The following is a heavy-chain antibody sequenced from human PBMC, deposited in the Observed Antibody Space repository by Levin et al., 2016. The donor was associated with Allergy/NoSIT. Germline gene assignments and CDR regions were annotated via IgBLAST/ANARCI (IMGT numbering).Heavy chain of an antibody. V-gene: IGHV4-31*03. J-gene: IGHJ3*02. CDR2: IYHSGMT. Sequence: LRLSCTVSGGSINSGGNYWSWVRQHPGKGLEWIGYIYHSGMTYYNPSLKSRVIISVDTSKNSYSLNLTSVTAADTAVYYCARDVRVATWKYPPNDAFDIWGQGTMVTVSS. D-gene: IGHD5-12*01. CDR1: GGSINSGGNY. CDR3: ARDVRVATWKYPPNDAFDI.